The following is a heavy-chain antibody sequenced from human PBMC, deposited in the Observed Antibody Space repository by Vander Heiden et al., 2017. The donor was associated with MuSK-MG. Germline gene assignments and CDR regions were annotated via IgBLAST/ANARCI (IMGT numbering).Heavy chain of an antibody. D-gene: IGHD6-19*01. J-gene: IGHJ3*02. CDR1: GFPFRCYW. Sequence: EVQLVESGGGWVQPGGSLRLSCAASGFPFRCYWMSWVRQAPGKGLEWVANIKQDGSEKYYVDSGKGRFTISRDNAKNSLYLQMNSLRAEDTAVYYCARVRQWRVRSDAFDIWGQGTMVTVSS. CDR2: IKQDGSEK. CDR3: ARVRQWRVRSDAFDI. V-gene: IGHV3-7*01.